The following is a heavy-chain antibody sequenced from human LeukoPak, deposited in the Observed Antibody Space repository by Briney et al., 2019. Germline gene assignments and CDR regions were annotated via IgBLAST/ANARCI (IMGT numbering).Heavy chain of an antibody. CDR3: AREEEGSDSYGMDV. J-gene: IGHJ6*01. CDR1: GFTFSSYW. D-gene: IGHD3-22*01. Sequence: GGSLRLSCAASGFTFSSYWMSWVRQAPGKGLEWVANIKQDGSEKYYVDSVKGRFTISRDNAKNSLSLQMNSLRAEDTAVYYCAREEEGSDSYGMDVWGQETTVSVS. CDR2: IKQDGSEK. V-gene: IGHV3-7*01.